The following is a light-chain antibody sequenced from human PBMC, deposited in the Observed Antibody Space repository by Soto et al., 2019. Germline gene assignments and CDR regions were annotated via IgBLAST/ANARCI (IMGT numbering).Light chain of an antibody. V-gene: IGLV2-14*01. Sequence: QSVLTQPASVSGSPGQSITISCTGSSSDVGGYNYVSWYQQHPGRAPKLMIYEVSNRPSGVSNRFSGSKSGNTASLTISGLQAEDEADEYGSSYTSSSTLWVVFGGGTKLTVL. CDR2: EVS. J-gene: IGLJ2*01. CDR3: SSYTSSSTLWVV. CDR1: SSDVGGYNY.